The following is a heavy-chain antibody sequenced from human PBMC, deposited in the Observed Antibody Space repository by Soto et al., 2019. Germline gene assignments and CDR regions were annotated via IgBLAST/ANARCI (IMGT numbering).Heavy chain of an antibody. CDR2: IYHSGST. CDR1: GGSISSGGHY. Sequence: QVQLQESGPGLVKPSQTLSLTCTVSGGSISSGGHYWSWIRQHPGKGLEWIGYIYHSGSTYNNPCFRRGVCMSLDTSKDQFSLKLASVTAADTAVYYCARRRVIYSKGYYGMEVWGQGTTVTVSS. D-gene: IGHD4-4*01. V-gene: IGHV4-31*03. J-gene: IGHJ6*02. CDR3: ARRRVIYSKGYYGMEV.